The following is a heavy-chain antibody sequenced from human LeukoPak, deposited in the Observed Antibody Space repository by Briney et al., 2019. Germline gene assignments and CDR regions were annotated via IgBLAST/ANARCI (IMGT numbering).Heavy chain of an antibody. D-gene: IGHD2-21*01. CDR1: GDSISSSSYY. Sequence: SETLSLTCTVSGDSISSSSYYWGWIRQPPGTGLEWIGSIYYTGYTYDNPSLRSRITMSVDTPKNQFYLQLSSVTAADTADYYGARQVAVSPRRTHLYAIDVWGPGTTGTASS. J-gene: IGHJ6*02. CDR3: ARQVAVSPRRTHLYAIDV. CDR2: IYYTGYT. V-gene: IGHV4-39*01.